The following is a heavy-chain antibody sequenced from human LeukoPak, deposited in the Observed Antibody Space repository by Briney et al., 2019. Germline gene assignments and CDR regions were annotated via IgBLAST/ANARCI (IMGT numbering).Heavy chain of an antibody. D-gene: IGHD3-22*01. J-gene: IGHJ1*01. CDR2: IYHSGST. V-gene: IGHV4-38-2*02. CDR3: ARVVQSTDSSGFYLPEYFQH. CDR1: GYSISSGYH. Sequence: SETLSLTCTVSGYSISSGYHWGWIRQPPGKGLEWIGSIYHSGSTYYNPSLKSRVTISVDTSKNQFSLKLRSVTAADTAVHYCARVVQSTDSSGFYLPEYFQHWGQGTLVTVSS.